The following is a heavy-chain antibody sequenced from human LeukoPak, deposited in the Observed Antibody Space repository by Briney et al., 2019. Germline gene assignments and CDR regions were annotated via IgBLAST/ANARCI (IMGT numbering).Heavy chain of an antibody. D-gene: IGHD3-9*01. CDR1: GFTFSSYW. V-gene: IGHV3-7*01. CDR2: IKQDGSEN. Sequence: PGGSLRLSCAASGFTFSSYWMSWVRQAPGKGLEWVANIKQDGSENNYVDSVKGRFTISRDNAKNSLYLQMNSLRAEDTAVYYCAKDGPPRYFDWPYYWGQGTLVTVSS. CDR3: AKDGPPRYFDWPYY. J-gene: IGHJ4*02.